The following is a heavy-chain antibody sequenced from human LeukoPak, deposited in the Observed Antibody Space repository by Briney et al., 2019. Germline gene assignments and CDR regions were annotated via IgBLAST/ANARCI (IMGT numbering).Heavy chain of an antibody. CDR3: ARDNSVGDAAWWFDP. Sequence: ASVKVSCKASGYTFTSYYMHWVRQAPGQGLEWMGLINPSGSSTSYAQKFQGRLSLTRDMSTSTDYMELSSLRSEDTAVYYCARDNSVGDAAWWFDPWGQGTLVTVSS. V-gene: IGHV1-46*01. J-gene: IGHJ5*02. D-gene: IGHD2-15*01. CDR2: INPSGSST. CDR1: GYTFTSYY.